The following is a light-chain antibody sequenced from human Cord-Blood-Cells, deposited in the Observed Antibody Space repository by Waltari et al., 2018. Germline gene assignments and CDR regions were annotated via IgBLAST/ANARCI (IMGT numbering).Light chain of an antibody. Sequence: DIQMTQTPSSLSASVGERVNITCQASQDISNYLNWYQHKPGKALQLLIYDASNLETGVPSRVSGSASRTDFTFTISSLQPEDIATYYCQQYDNLLTFGGGTKVEIK. CDR3: QQYDNLLT. CDR1: QDISNY. V-gene: IGKV1-33*01. J-gene: IGKJ4*01. CDR2: DAS.